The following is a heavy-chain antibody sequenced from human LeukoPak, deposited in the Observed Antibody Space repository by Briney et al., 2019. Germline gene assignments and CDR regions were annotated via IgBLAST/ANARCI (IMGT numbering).Heavy chain of an antibody. J-gene: IGHJ6*02. CDR3: ATYSNSTLQYYYGLDV. D-gene: IGHD6-6*01. CDR1: GYTFTGYY. V-gene: IGHV1-2*02. CDR2: IRPNSGGT. Sequence: ASVKVSCKTSGYTFTGYYLHWVRQAPGQGLEWMGWIRPNSGGTKNAQKFQGRVTMTRDTSISTAYMELNRLTSDDTAVYYCATYSNSTLQYYYGLDVWGQRTTVTVSS.